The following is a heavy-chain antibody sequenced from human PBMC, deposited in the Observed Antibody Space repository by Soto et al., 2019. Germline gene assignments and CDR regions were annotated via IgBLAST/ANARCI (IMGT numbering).Heavy chain of an antibody. D-gene: IGHD4-17*01. CDR1: GYTFTDYF. V-gene: IGHV1-2*02. CDR3: ARVPHSGPRTTVNPSFDY. CDR2: INPISGGK. J-gene: IGHJ4*02. Sequence: GASVKVSCKASGYTFTDYFVHWVQQAPRQGLEWMGWINPISGGKNYAEKFQVRVTMTRDTSISTVYLALSRLRFDDTAIYYCARVPHSGPRTTVNPSFDYWGQGTLVTVSS.